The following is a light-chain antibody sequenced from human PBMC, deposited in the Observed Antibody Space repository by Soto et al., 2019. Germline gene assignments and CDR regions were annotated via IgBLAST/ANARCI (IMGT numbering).Light chain of an antibody. J-gene: IGKJ1*01. CDR1: QSISSY. CDR3: QQSYSTPWT. V-gene: IGKV1-39*01. Sequence: DIQMTQSPSSLSASVGDRVTITCQASQSISSYLNWYQQKPGKAPKLLIYAASSLQSGVPSRFSGSGSGTDFTRTISSLQPEDFATYYCQQSYSTPWTFGRGTKVEIK. CDR2: AAS.